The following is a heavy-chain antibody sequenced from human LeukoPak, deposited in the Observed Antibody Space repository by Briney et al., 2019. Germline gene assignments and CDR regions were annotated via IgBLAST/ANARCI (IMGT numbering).Heavy chain of an antibody. CDR1: GVSISSYY. CDR2: IHYRGST. Sequence: SETLSLTCTVSGVSISSYYWSWIRQSPGEGLEWIGYIHYRGSTNYNPSLKSRVTISVDTSENQFSLKLSSLTAADTAVYYCARRVLGYSYGLHIDYWGQGTLVTVSS. CDR3: ARRVLGYSYGLHIDY. V-gene: IGHV4-59*01. J-gene: IGHJ4*02. D-gene: IGHD5-18*01.